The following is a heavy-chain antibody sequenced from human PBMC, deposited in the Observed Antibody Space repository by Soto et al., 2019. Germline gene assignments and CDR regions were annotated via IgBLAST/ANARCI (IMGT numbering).Heavy chain of an antibody. CDR2: ISSSSSTI. CDR1: GFTFSSYS. Sequence: PGGSLRLSCAASGFTFSSYSMNWVRQAPGKGLEWVSYISSSSSTIYYADSVKGRFTISRDNAKNSLYLQMNSLRAEDTAVYYCARGVSTIFAWFDPWGQGTLVTVSS. J-gene: IGHJ5*02. V-gene: IGHV3-48*01. CDR3: ARGVSTIFAWFDP. D-gene: IGHD3-3*01.